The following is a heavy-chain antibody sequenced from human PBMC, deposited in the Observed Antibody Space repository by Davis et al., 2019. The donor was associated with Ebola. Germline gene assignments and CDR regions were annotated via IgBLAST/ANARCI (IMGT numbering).Heavy chain of an antibody. V-gene: IGHV3-30*02. CDR1: GFTFNIFD. D-gene: IGHD3-3*01. Sequence: GESLKISCAASGFTFNIFDMHWVRQAPGRGLEWVAFVRSHGSDDHYADSVKGRFTISRDNSKNTLYLQMNSLRPEDTAVYYCAKGDFWSGYIRGGIYFDYWGQGTLVTVSS. J-gene: IGHJ4*02. CDR2: VRSHGSDD. CDR3: AKGDFWSGYIRGGIYFDY.